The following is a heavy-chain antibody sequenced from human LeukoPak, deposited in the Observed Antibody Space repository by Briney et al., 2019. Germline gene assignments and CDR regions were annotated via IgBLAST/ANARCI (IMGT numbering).Heavy chain of an antibody. CDR3: SGGGGSSGYYLDY. J-gene: IGHJ4*02. CDR2: INHSGST. V-gene: IGHV4-34*03. D-gene: IGHD3-22*01. Sequence: SETLSLTCAVYGWSFSGYYWSWIRQPPGKGLEWMGDINHSGSTNYNPSLKKRVTISVDTYNNHLFLQLSYVTAADAAVYYCSGGGGSSGYYLDYWGKGSLVTVSS. CDR1: GWSFSGYY.